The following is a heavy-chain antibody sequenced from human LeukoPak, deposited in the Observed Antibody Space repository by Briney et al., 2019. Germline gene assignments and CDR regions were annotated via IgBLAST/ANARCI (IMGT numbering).Heavy chain of an antibody. CDR1: GFTFSSYG. Sequence: GGSLRLSCAASGFTFSSYGMHWVRQAPGKGLEWVAFIRYDGSNKYYADSVKGRFTISRDNSKNTLYLQMNRLRAEDTAVYYCAKAHSSGWYSFDSWGQGTLVTVSS. CDR3: AKAHSSGWYSFDS. CDR2: IRYDGSNK. V-gene: IGHV3-30*02. J-gene: IGHJ4*02. D-gene: IGHD6-19*01.